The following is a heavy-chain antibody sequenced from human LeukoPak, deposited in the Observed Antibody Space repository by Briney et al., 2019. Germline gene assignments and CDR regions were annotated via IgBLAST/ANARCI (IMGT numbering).Heavy chain of an antibody. V-gene: IGHV1-8*01. CDR2: MNPNSGNT. CDR1: GYTFTSYD. J-gene: IGHJ4*02. D-gene: IGHD6-13*01. CDR3: ARDSSWYFPLLY. Sequence: ASVKVSCKASGYTFTSYDINWVRQATGQGLEWMGWMNPNSGNTGYAQKFQGRVTMTRNTSISTAYMELSSLRSEDTAVYYCARDSSWYFPLLYWGQGTLVTVSS.